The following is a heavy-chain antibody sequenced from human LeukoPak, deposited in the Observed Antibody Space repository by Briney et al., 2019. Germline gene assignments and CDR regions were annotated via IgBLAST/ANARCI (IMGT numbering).Heavy chain of an antibody. CDR1: GGSISSYY. V-gene: IGHV4-59*01. CDR3: ARGWGFTRYFDL. J-gene: IGHJ2*01. CDR2: IYYSGST. D-gene: IGHD7-27*01. Sequence: SETLSLTCTVSGGSISSYYWSWIRQPPGKGLGWIGYIYYSGSTNYNPSLKSRVTISVDTSKNQFSLKLSSVTAADTAVYYCARGWGFTRYFDLWGRGTLVTVSS.